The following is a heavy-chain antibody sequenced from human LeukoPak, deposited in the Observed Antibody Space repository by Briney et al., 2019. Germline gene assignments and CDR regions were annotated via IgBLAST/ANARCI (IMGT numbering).Heavy chain of an antibody. CDR3: ARAYSETFSFDS. CDR1: GFTFSSYS. V-gene: IGHV3-21*01. Sequence: GGSLRLSCAASGFTFSSYSMNWVRQAPGKGLEWVSSISSSSSYIYYADSVKGRFTISRDNAKNSLYLQMNSLRAEDTALYYCARAYSETFSFDSWGQGSLVTVSS. D-gene: IGHD4-11*01. J-gene: IGHJ4*02. CDR2: ISSSSSYI.